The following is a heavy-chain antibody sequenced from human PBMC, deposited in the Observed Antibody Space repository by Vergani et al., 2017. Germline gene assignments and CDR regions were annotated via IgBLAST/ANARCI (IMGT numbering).Heavy chain of an antibody. V-gene: IGHV3-21*01. CDR1: GFTFSSYS. CDR2: ISSSSSYI. D-gene: IGHD4-17*01. CDR3: AREIVYGDYGKAFDS. Sequence: EVQLVESGGGLVKPGGSLRLSCAASGFTFSSYSMNWVRQAPGKGLEWVSSISSSSSYIYYADSVKGRFTISRDNAKNSLYLQMNSRRAEDTAVYYFAREIVYGDYGKAFDSWGGGTMVSVSS. J-gene: IGHJ3*02.